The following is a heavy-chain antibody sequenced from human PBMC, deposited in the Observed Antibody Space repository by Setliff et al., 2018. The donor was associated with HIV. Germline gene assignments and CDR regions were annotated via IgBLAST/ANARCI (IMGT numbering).Heavy chain of an antibody. D-gene: IGHD6-13*01. V-gene: IGHV4-61*02. CDR1: GGSISSGSYY. CDR2: VDTTGNT. Sequence: PSETLSLTCTVSGGSISSGSYYWTWIRQPAGKGLEWIGRVDTTGNTNYNPSLKSPVTISVDTSKNQFSLKLSSVTAADTSVYYCARSSSSWSGWFDPWGQGTLVTVSS. J-gene: IGHJ5*02. CDR3: ARSSSSWSGWFDP.